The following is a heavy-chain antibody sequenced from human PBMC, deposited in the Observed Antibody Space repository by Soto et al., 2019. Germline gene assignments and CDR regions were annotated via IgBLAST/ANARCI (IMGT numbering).Heavy chain of an antibody. D-gene: IGHD5-12*01. J-gene: IGHJ5*02. CDR1: GFSLSTSGVA. V-gene: IGHV2-5*02. Sequence: QITLKESGPTLVKPTQTLTLTCTFSGFSLSTSGVAVGWIRQPPGKALEWLALIYWDDDKRYSPSLKSRLTITNDTSNTPVVLTMTTLDPVDTATYYCAHRPPARGLATFDPWGQGTLVTVSS. CDR3: AHRPPARGLATFDP. CDR2: IYWDDDK.